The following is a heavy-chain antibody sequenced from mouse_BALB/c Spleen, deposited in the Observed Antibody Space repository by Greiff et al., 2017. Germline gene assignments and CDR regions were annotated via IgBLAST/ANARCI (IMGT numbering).Heavy chain of an antibody. Sequence: VKLQESGAELAKPGASVKMSCKASGYTFTSYWMHWVKQRPGQGLEWIGYINPSTGYTEYNQKFKDKATLTADKSSSTAYMQLSSLTSEDSAVYYCARRRVAGSSPAWCAYWGQGTLVTVSA. CDR3: ARRRVAGSSPAWCAY. J-gene: IGHJ3*01. CDR1: GYTFTSYW. V-gene: IGHV1-7*01. D-gene: IGHD1-1*01. CDR2: INPSTGYT.